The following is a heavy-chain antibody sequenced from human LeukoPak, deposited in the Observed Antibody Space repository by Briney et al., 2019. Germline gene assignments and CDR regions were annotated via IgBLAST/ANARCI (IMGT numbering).Heavy chain of an antibody. CDR2: IYHSGST. J-gene: IGHJ4*02. CDR3: ARGPPSRNYDY. CDR1: GYSISSGYY. Sequence: PSETLSLTCTVSGYSISSGYYWGWIRQPPGKGLEWIGSIYHSGSTYYNPSLKSRVTISVDTSKNQFSLKLSSVTAADTAVYYCARGPPSRNYDYWGQGTLVTVSS. V-gene: IGHV4-38-2*02.